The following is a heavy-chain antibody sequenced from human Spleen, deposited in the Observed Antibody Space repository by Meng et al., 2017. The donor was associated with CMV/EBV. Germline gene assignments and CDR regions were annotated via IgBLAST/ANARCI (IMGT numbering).Heavy chain of an antibody. D-gene: IGHD5-18*01. Sequence: QRQQWGAGLLKPSETLSLTCAVYGGSFSGYYWSWIRQPPGKGLEWIGEINHSGSTNYNPSLKSRVTISVDTSKNQFSLKLSSVTAADTAVYYCARVGDSYGYFFDYWGQGTLVTVSS. CDR3: ARVGDSYGYFFDY. J-gene: IGHJ4*02. CDR2: INHSGST. CDR1: GGSFSGYY. V-gene: IGHV4-34*01.